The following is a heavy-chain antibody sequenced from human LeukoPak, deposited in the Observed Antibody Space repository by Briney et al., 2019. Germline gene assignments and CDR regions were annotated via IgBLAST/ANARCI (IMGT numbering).Heavy chain of an antibody. CDR3: AEARYSSGYYYYVY. J-gene: IGHJ4*02. Sequence: ASVKVSCKASGYTFTGYYMHWVRQAPGQGLEWMGWINPNSGGTNYVQKFQGRVTMTRDTSISTAYMELSRLRSDDTAVYYCAEARYSSGYYYYVYWGQGTLVTVSS. CDR2: INPNSGGT. V-gene: IGHV1-2*02. D-gene: IGHD3-22*01. CDR1: GYTFTGYY.